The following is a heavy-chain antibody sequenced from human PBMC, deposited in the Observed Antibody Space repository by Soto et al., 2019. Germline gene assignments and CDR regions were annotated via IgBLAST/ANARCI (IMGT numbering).Heavy chain of an antibody. CDR1: GFTFSSYS. V-gene: IGHV3-21*01. Sequence: EVQLVESGGGLVKPGGSLRLSCAASGFTFSSYSMNWVRQAPGKGLEWVSSISSSSSYIYYADSVKGRFTISRDNAKNSLYLQMNSLRAEDTAVYYCARGIGEYSGYDSLTDYWGQGTLVTVSS. CDR2: ISSSSSYI. J-gene: IGHJ4*02. CDR3: ARGIGEYSGYDSLTDY. D-gene: IGHD5-12*01.